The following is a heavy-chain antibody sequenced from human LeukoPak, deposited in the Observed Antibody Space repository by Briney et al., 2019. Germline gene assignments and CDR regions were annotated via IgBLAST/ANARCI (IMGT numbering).Heavy chain of an antibody. V-gene: IGHV4-39*07. CDR2: INHSGST. J-gene: IGHJ3*02. Sequence: SETLSLTCTVSGGSLRSSGHWWVWIRQPPWKGLEWIGEINHSGSTNYNPSLKSRVTISVDTSKNQFSLKLSSVTAADTAVYYCARGRSKWLVAAFDIWGQGTMVTVSS. CDR1: GGSLRSSGHW. D-gene: IGHD6-19*01. CDR3: ARGRSKWLVAAFDI.